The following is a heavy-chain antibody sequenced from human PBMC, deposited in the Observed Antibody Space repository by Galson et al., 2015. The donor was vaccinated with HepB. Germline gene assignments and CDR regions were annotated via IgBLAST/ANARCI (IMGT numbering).Heavy chain of an antibody. V-gene: IGHV6-1*01. J-gene: IGHJ2*01. CDR3: ARDQLGRTFWYFDV. Sequence: CAISGDSVSSNDAAWNWIRQSPLRGLEWLGRTYFRSKWLYTYAVSVQSRITISSDTSENQFSLQLNSVTAADAGVYYCARDQLGRTFWYFDVWGRGTLVAVSS. D-gene: IGHD1-1*01. CDR1: GDSVSSNDAA. CDR2: TYFRSKWLY.